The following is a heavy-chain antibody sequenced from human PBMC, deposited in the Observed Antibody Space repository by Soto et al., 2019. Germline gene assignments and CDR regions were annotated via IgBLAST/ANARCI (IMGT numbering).Heavy chain of an antibody. Sequence: QVQLVESGGGVVQPGRSLRLSCAASGFTFSNSGMHWVRQAPGKGLEWVAVISSDGNTKYYADSVKGRFTISRDNAKNTLYLEMNGLRAGDAALYYCTGQVASGYWGQGTLVTVSS. CDR1: GFTFSNSG. V-gene: IGHV3-30*03. D-gene: IGHD2-8*02. CDR2: ISSDGNTK. J-gene: IGHJ4*02. CDR3: TGQVASGY.